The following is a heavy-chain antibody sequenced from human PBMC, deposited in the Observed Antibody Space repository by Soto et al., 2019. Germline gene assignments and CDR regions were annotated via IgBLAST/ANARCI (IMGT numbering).Heavy chain of an antibody. V-gene: IGHV4-31*03. CDR3: ATIERIAWGFDQ. D-gene: IGHD1-26*01. CDR2: VFHTGTT. J-gene: IGHJ4*02. CDR1: GGSINNAAYY. Sequence: QVQLQESGPGLVKPSLTLSLTCTVSGGSINNAAYYWSWVRRHPGEGLEWIGYVFHTGTTYYNASLKSRVTISVDTSNNQFSLKLNSVTGADTAIYYCATIERIAWGFDQWGQGTLVTVSS.